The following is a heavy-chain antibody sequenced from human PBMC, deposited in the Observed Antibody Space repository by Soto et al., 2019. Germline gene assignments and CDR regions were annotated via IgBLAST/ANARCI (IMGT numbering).Heavy chain of an antibody. V-gene: IGHV4-34*01. Sequence: SETLSLTCAVYGGSFSGYDWSWIRQSPGKGLEWIGEIDHSGSTNYNPPLKSRITMSVDTSKNQFSLRLNSVTAADTAVYYCARGAPGYWGQGALVTVSS. CDR1: GGSFSGYD. CDR2: IDHSGST. J-gene: IGHJ4*02. CDR3: ARGAPGY.